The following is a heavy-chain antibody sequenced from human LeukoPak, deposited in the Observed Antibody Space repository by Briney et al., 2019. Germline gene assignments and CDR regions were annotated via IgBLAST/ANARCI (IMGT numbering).Heavy chain of an antibody. CDR1: GFTFSSYW. V-gene: IGHV3-21*01. CDR2: ISSSSYI. CDR3: ARGVYGNDAFDI. D-gene: IGHD5/OR15-5a*01. Sequence: GGSLRLSCAASGFTFSSYWMSWVRQAPGKGLEWVSSISSSSYIYYADSVKGRFTISRDNAKNSLYLQMNSLRAEDTAVYYCARGVYGNDAFDIWGQGTMVTVSS. J-gene: IGHJ3*02.